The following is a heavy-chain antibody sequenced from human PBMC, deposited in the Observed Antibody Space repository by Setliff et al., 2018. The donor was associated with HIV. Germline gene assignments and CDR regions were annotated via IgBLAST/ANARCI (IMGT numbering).Heavy chain of an antibody. V-gene: IGHV1-8*02. CDR1: GYTFSGYY. Sequence: ASVKVSCKAVGYTFSGYYLHWVRQAPGQGLEWMGWMNPNSGNTAYAQKFQGRLTMTRDTSKTTSYMELRSLTSEDTAIYYCARDRVRITIFGANDASDIWGQGTMVTVSS. CDR2: MNPNSGNT. CDR3: ARDRVRITIFGANDASDI. J-gene: IGHJ3*02. D-gene: IGHD3-3*01.